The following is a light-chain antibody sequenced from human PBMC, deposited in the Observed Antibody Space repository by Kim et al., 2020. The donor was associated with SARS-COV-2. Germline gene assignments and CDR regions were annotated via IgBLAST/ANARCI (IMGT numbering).Light chain of an antibody. J-gene: IGKJ2*03. CDR1: RSISFL. Sequence: SSSVGDRVTITCRARRSISFLLNWYQQKPGKAPELLIYAAASLQSGVPSTFSGSGSGTEFTLTITSLQPEDFATYYCQQSYSTPYSFGQGTKLEI. V-gene: IGKV1-39*01. CDR2: AAA. CDR3: QQSYSTPYS.